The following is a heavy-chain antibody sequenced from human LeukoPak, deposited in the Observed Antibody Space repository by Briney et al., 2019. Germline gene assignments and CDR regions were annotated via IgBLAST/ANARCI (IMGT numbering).Heavy chain of an antibody. J-gene: IGHJ5*02. D-gene: IGHD3-10*01. CDR3: ASGAYGSAHWFDP. CDR2: IYTSGAT. Sequence: SETLSLTCTVSGVSISRNYWSWIRQPAGKGLEWIGRIYTSGATNYSPSRTSRVTMSVDTSKNQFSLKLTSVTAADSAVYYCASGAYGSAHWFDPWGQGTLVTVSS. CDR1: GVSISRNY. V-gene: IGHV4-4*07.